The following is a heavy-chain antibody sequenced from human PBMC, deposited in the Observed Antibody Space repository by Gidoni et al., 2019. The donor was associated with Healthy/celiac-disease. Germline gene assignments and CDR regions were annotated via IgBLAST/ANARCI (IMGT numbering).Heavy chain of an antibody. CDR3: AKEGNSGSYYYFDY. CDR1: GFTFSSHA. J-gene: IGHJ4*02. V-gene: IGHV3-23*01. Sequence: EVQLLESGGGLVQPGGSLRLSCAASGFTFSSHAMSLVRQAPGKGLEWGLAFSCSGGSTYYADSVKGRFTISRDNSKNTLYLQRNSLRAEDTAVYYCAKEGNSGSYYYFDYWGQGTLVTVSS. D-gene: IGHD1-26*01. CDR2: FSCSGGST.